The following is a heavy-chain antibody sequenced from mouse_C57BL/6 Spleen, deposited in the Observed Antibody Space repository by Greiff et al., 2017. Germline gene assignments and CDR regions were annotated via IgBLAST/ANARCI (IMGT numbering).Heavy chain of an antibody. D-gene: IGHD1-2*01. Sequence: EVKLMESGGGLVKPGGSLKLSCAASGFTFSSYAMSWVRQTPEKRLEWVATISDGGSYTYYPDNVKGRFTISRDNAKNNLYLQMSHLKSEDTAMYYCARETLDYFDYWGQGTTLTVSS. CDR2: ISDGGSYT. CDR3: ARETLDYFDY. V-gene: IGHV5-4*01. J-gene: IGHJ2*01. CDR1: GFTFSSYA.